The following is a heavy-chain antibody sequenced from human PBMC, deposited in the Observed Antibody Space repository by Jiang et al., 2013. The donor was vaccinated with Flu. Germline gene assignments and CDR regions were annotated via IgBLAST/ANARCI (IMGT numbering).Heavy chain of an antibody. Sequence: LLKPSETLYLTCTVSGGSISSSDYYWGWIRQPPGKGLEWIGTIFYSENPFYNPSLNSRVTISADTSKNQFSLKLSSVTAADTAVYYCARLALVRGAYRGYCDGGVCYNLIGAFDVWGQGTLVTVSS. J-gene: IGHJ3*01. CDR2: IFYSENP. CDR1: GGSISSSDYY. V-gene: IGHV4-39*07. D-gene: IGHD2-8*02. CDR3: ARLALVRGAYRGYCDGGVCYNLIGAFDV.